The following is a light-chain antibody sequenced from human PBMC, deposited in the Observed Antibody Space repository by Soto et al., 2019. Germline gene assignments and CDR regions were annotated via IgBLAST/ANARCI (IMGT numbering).Light chain of an antibody. CDR2: GAS. J-gene: IGKJ2*01. V-gene: IGKV1-12*01. Sequence: DIQMTQSPSSVSASVGDRVTITCRASQPISTWLAWYKQKPGKAPDLLIYGASRLKSAVPSRFSGSGSGTDFTLTISSLQPEDFAPFYCQQASSFPYTFGQWTKLEIK. CDR1: QPISTW. CDR3: QQASSFPYT.